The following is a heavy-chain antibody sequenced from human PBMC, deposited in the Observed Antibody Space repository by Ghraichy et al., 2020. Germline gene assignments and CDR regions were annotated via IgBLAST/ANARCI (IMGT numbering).Heavy chain of an antibody. CDR2: INPNSGGT. D-gene: IGHD3-3*01. CDR1: GYTFTGYY. CDR3: ARDHLGDDFWSGYYKGGSNYYGMDV. V-gene: IGHV1-2*02. J-gene: IGHJ6*02. Sequence: ASVKVSCKASGYTFTGYYMHWVRQAPGQGLEWMGWINPNSGGTNYAQKFQGRVTMTRDTSISTAYMELSRLRSDDTAVYYCARDHLGDDFWSGYYKGGSNYYGMDVWGQGTTVTVSS.